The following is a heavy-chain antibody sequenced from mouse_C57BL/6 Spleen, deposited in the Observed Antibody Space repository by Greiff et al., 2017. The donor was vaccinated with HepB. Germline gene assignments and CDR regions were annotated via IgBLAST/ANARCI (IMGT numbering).Heavy chain of an antibody. Sequence: QVQLQQPGTELVKPGASVKLSCKASGYTFTSYWMHWVKQRPGQGLEWIGNINPSNGGTNYNEKFKSKATLTVDKSSSTAYMQLSSLTSEDSAVYYCARGNYYGTPLAWFAYWGQGTLVTVSA. V-gene: IGHV1-53*01. J-gene: IGHJ3*01. CDR1: GYTFTSYW. CDR2: INPSNGGT. CDR3: ARGNYYGTPLAWFAY. D-gene: IGHD1-1*01.